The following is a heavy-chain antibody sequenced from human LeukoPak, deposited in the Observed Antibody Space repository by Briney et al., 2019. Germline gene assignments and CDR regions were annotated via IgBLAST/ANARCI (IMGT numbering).Heavy chain of an antibody. CDR3: ARGRGYSSNYDY. CDR2: INPNSGGT. CDR1: GYTFTGYY. V-gene: IGHV1-2*02. Sequence: ASVKVSCKASGYTFTGYYMHWVRQAPGQGLEWMGWINPNSGGTNYAQKFQGRVTMTRDTSISIAYMELSRLRSDDTAVYYCARGRGYSSNYDYWGQGTLVTVSS. J-gene: IGHJ4*02. D-gene: IGHD6-13*01.